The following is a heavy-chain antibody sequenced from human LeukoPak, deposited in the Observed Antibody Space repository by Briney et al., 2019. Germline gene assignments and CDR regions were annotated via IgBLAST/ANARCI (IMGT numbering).Heavy chain of an antibody. J-gene: IGHJ4*02. CDR3: ARGPSGGNGFSY. Sequence: GGPLRLSCAASGFTFSSYWMSWARQAPGKGREWVANIKQDGSERYYVDSVKGRFTISRDNAKNSLYLQMNSLRAVDTAVYYCARGPSGGNGFSYWGLGTLVTVSS. CDR2: IKQDGSER. V-gene: IGHV3-7*04. D-gene: IGHD2-15*01. CDR1: GFTFSSYW.